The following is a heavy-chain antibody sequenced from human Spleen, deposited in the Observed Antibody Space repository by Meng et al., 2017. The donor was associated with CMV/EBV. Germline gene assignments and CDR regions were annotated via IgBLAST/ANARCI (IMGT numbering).Heavy chain of an antibody. D-gene: IGHD2-21*02. CDR1: GFTFSSYW. CDR2: IKQDGGEK. Sequence: GESLKISCAASGFTFSSYWMSWVRQAPGKGLEWVANIKQDGGEKDHVDSVKGRFTISRDNAKNSLYLQMNSLRAEDTAVYYCARTSHETDYYYYCGMDVWCQGTTVTVSS. J-gene: IGHJ6*02. V-gene: IGHV3-7*01. CDR3: ARTSHETDYYYYCGMDV.